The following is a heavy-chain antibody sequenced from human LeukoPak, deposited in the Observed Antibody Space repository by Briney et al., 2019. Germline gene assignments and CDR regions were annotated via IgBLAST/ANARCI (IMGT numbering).Heavy chain of an antibody. V-gene: IGHV4-34*01. CDR2: INHSGST. CDR3: ARARCGGDCYLPRFDY. Sequence: SETLSLTCAVYGGSFSGYYWSWIRQPPGKGLEWIGKINHSGSTNYHPSLKSRVTISVDTSKNQFSLKLSSVTAADTAVYYCARARCGGDCYLPRFDYWGQGTLVTVSS. CDR1: GGSFSGYY. J-gene: IGHJ4*02. D-gene: IGHD2-21*02.